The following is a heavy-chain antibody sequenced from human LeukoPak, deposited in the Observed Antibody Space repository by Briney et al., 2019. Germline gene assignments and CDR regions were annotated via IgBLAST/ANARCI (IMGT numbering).Heavy chain of an antibody. V-gene: IGHV3-21*01. CDR2: ISSSSSYK. D-gene: IGHD3-10*01. CDR1: GFTFSSYS. Sequence: GGSLRLSCAASGFTFSSYSMNWVRQAPGKGLEWVSSISSSSSYKYYADSVKGRFTISRDNAKNLLYLQMNSLRAEDTAVYYCARDLKLAYYYGSGSHTWGQGTLVTVSS. J-gene: IGHJ4*02. CDR3: ARDLKLAYYYGSGSHT.